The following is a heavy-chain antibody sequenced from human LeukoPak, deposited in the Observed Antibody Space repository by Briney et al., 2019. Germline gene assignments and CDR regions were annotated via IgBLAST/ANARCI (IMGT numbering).Heavy chain of an antibody. J-gene: IGHJ4*02. Sequence: GGSLRLSCAASGFTFSSFGMHWVRQAPGKGLEWVSDIWYDGNNKYYADSVKGRFTISRDNSKNTLYLQMNSLRAEDTAVYYCARAFASTGYYYVEYWGQGTLVTVSS. V-gene: IGHV3-33*01. D-gene: IGHD3-22*01. CDR2: IWYDGNNK. CDR1: GFTFSSFG. CDR3: ARAFASTGYYYVEY.